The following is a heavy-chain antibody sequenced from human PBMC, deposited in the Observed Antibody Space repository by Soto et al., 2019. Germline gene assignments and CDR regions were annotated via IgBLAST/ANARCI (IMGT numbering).Heavy chain of an antibody. J-gene: IGHJ4*02. CDR3: ASAVGYDSSGPNYYFDY. V-gene: IGHV1-69*06. CDR1: GGTFSSYA. D-gene: IGHD3-22*01. CDR2: IIPIFGTA. Sequence: EASVKVCWKACGGTFSSYAISWGRQAPGQVLEWMGGIIPIFGTANYAQKFQGRVTITADKSTSTAYMELSSLRSEDTAVYYCASAVGYDSSGPNYYFDYWGQGTLVTVSS.